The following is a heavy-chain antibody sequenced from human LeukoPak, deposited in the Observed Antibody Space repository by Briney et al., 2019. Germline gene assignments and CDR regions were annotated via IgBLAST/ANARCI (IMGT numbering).Heavy chain of an antibody. CDR1: GFTFSDYY. V-gene: IGHV3-11*04. CDR2: ISSSGSTI. CDR3: ARDSAPSIASRPYPDY. Sequence: GGSLRLSCAASGFTFSDYYMSWIRQAPGKGLECVSYISSSGSTIYYTDSVKGRFTISRDNAKNSLYLQMNSLRAADTAVYFCARDSAPSIASRPYPDYWGQGTLVTVSS. D-gene: IGHD6-6*01. J-gene: IGHJ4*02.